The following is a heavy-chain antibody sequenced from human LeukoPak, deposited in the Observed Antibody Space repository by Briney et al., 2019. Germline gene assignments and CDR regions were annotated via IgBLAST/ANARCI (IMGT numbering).Heavy chain of an antibody. CDR3: AKRGFGYYDSSGYSNI. J-gene: IGHJ3*02. CDR2: ISGSGGST. CDR1: GFTFSSYG. V-gene: IGHV3-23*01. D-gene: IGHD3-22*01. Sequence: GGSLRLSCAASGFTFSSYGMSWVRQAPGKGLEWVSVISGSGGSTYYADSVKGRFTISRDNSKNTLYLQMNSLRAEDTAVYYCAKRGFGYYDSSGYSNIWGQGTMVTVSS.